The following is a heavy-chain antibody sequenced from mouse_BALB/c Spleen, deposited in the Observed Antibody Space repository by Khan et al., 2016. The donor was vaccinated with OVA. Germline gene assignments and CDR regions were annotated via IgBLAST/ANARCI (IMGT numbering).Heavy chain of an antibody. V-gene: IGHV3-2*02. CDR3: ARSIMAN. J-gene: IGHJ2*01. CDR1: GYSITSDYA. CDR2: ISYSGST. Sequence: EVQLQESGPGLVKPSQSLSLTCTVTGYSITSDYAWNWNQQFPGNQLEWLGYISYSGSTSYNPYLKSRISITRDTSKNQFFLQLNYVTSEDTATYNCARSIMANWGQGTTLTVAS.